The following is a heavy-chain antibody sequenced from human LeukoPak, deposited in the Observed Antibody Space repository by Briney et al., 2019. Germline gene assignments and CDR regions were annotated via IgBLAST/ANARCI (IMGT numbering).Heavy chain of an antibody. CDR1: GVSISGYY. CDR2: IYYSGST. CDR3: ARGLMMAVAGRGEFHY. Sequence: SETLSLTCTVSGVSISGYYWSWIRQPPGKGLEWLGYIYYSGSTNYNPSLKSRVTISVDTSKNQFSLKLSSVTAADTAVYYCARGLMMAVAGRGEFHYWGQGTLVTVSS. D-gene: IGHD6-13*01. V-gene: IGHV4-59*01. J-gene: IGHJ4*02.